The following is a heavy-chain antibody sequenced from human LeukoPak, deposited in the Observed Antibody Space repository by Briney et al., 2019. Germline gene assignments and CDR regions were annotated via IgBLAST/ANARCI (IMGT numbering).Heavy chain of an antibody. V-gene: IGHV3-15*01. CDR2: IKSKADGGTT. D-gene: IGHD2-2*02. CDR3: STKELSYPDYYGMDV. J-gene: IGHJ6*02. Sequence: PGGSLRLSCAASGFTFSNAWMTWVRQAPGKGLEWVGRIKSKADGGTTDYAAPVKGRFTILRDDSNNILYLQMNSLKTEDTAVYYCSTKELSYPDYYGMDVWGQGTTVTVSS. CDR1: GFTFSNAW.